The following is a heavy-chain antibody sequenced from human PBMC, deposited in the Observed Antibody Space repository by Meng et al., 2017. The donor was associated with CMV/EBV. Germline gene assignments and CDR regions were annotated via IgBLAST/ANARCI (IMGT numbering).Heavy chain of an antibody. CDR1: GYTFTSYG. CDR3: ARLDVVVPAAMYWFDP. V-gene: IGHV1-18*01. D-gene: IGHD2-2*01. CDR2: ISAYNGNT. J-gene: IGHJ5*02. Sequence: ASVKVSCKASGYTFTSYGISWVRQAPGQGLEWMGWISAYNGNTNYAQKLQGGVTMTTDTSTSTAYMELRSLRSDDTAVYYCARLDVVVPAAMYWFDPWGQGTLVTVSS.